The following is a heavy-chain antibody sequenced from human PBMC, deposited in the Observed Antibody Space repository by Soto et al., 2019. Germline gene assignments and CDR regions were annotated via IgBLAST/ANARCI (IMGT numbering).Heavy chain of an antibody. CDR2: INTNTGNP. J-gene: IGHJ6*02. Sequence: ASVKVSCKASGYTFTSYAMNWVRQAPGQGLEWMGWINTNTGNPTYAQGFTGRFVFSLDTSVSTAHLQICSLKAEDTAVYYCARERVVAARPYYYYGMDVWGQGTTVTVSS. D-gene: IGHD2-15*01. V-gene: IGHV7-4-1*01. CDR1: GYTFTSYA. CDR3: ARERVVAARPYYYYGMDV.